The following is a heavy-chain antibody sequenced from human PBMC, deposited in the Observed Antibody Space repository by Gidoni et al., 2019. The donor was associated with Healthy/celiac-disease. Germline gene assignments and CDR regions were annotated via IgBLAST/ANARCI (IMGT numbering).Heavy chain of an antibody. Sequence: QVTLKESGPVLVKPTETLTLTCTVSGFSLSNARMGVSWIRQPPGKALEWLAHIFSNDEKSYSTSLKSRLTISKDTSKSQVVLTMTNMDPVDTATYYCARIVTNVYYDYVWGSYRYRWFDPWGQGTLVTVSS. CDR1: GFSLSNARMG. CDR2: IFSNDEK. V-gene: IGHV2-26*01. CDR3: ARIVTNVYYDYVWGSYRYRWFDP. D-gene: IGHD3-16*02. J-gene: IGHJ5*02.